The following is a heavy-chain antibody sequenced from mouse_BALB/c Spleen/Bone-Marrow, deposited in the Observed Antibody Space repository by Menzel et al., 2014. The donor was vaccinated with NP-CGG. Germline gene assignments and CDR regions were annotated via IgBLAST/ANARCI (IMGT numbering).Heavy chain of an antibody. J-gene: IGHJ4*01. CDR1: GYSFTSYW. Sequence: ESGPQLVRPGASVKISCKASGYSFTSYWMHWVKQRPGQGLEWIGMIDPSDSETRLNQKFKDKATLTVDKSSSTAYMQLSSPTSEDSAVYYCARVWDEGSYAMDYWGQGTSVTVSS. V-gene: IGHV1S126*01. D-gene: IGHD4-1*01. CDR3: ARVWDEGSYAMDY. CDR2: IDPSDSET.